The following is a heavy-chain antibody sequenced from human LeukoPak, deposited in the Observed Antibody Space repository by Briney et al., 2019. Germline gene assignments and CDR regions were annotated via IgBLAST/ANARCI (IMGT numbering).Heavy chain of an antibody. CDR1: GSTFSSYA. D-gene: IGHD3-3*01. CDR2: ISYDGSNK. V-gene: IGHV3-30-3*01. J-gene: IGHJ3*02. CDR3: ARGARITIFGVGVPPDAFDI. Sequence: GRSLRLSCAASGSTFSSYAMHWVRQAPGKGLEWVAVISYDGSNKYYADSVKGRFTISRDNSKNTLYLQMNSLRAEDTAVYYCARGARITIFGVGVPPDAFDIWGQGTMVTVSS.